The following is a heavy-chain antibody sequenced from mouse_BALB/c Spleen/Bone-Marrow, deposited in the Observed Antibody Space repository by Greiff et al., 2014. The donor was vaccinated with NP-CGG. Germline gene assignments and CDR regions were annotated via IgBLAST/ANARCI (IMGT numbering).Heavy chain of an antibody. Sequence: EVQLQQSGPGLVKPSQSLSLTCTVTGYSITSDYAWNWIRQFPENKLEWMGYISYSGSTSCNPSLKSRISITRDTSKNQFFLQLNSVTTEDTATYYCARYYGSSYYAMDYWGQGTSVTVSS. V-gene: IGHV3-2*02. CDR2: ISYSGST. CDR1: GYSITSDYA. J-gene: IGHJ4*01. CDR3: ARYYGSSYYAMDY. D-gene: IGHD1-1*01.